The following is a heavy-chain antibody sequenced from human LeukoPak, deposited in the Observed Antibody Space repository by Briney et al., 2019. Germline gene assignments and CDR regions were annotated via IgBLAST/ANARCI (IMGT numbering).Heavy chain of an antibody. CDR3: ARWGTGRSIDF. D-gene: IGHD1/OR15-1a*01. Sequence: RPGGSLRLSCAASGFTFSSYGMHWVRQAPGKGLEWVAVISYDGSNKYYADCVKGRFTISRDNSKSTLYLQMNSLTAEDTAVYYCARWGTGRSIDFWGQGTTVTVSS. CDR1: GFTFSSYG. CDR2: ISYDGSNK. V-gene: IGHV3-30*03. J-gene: IGHJ6*02.